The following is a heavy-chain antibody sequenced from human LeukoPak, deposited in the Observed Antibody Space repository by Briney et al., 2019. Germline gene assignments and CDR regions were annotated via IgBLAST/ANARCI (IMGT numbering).Heavy chain of an antibody. CDR2: IYTSGST. D-gene: IGHD3-22*01. V-gene: IGHV4-4*07. CDR3: ARFHYYDSSGYLHDAFDI. CDR1: GGSISSYY. J-gene: IGHJ3*02. Sequence: PSETLSLTCTVSGGSISSYYWSWIRQPAGKGLEWIGRIYTSGSTNYNPSLKSRVTMSVDTSKNQFSLKLSSVTAADTAVYYCARFHYYDSSGYLHDAFDIWGQGTMVTVSS.